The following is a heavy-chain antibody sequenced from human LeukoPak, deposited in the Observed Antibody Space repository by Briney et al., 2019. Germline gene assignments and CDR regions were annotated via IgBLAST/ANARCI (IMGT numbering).Heavy chain of an antibody. CDR2: IIPIFGTA. V-gene: IGHV1-69*13. CDR1: GGTFSSYA. Sequence: SVKVSCKASGGTFSSYAISWVRQAPGQGLEWMGGIIPIFGTANYAQKFQGRVTITADESTSTAYMELSSLRSEDTAVYYCAREILGGLPFDYWGQGILVTVSS. CDR3: AREILGGLPFDY. J-gene: IGHJ4*02. D-gene: IGHD3-16*01.